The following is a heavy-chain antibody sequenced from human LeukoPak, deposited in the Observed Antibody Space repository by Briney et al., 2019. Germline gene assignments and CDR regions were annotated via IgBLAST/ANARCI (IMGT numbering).Heavy chain of an antibody. V-gene: IGHV3-33*01. D-gene: IGHD1-14*01. CDR1: GFTFGGYG. J-gene: IGHJ4*02. CDR2: IAYDGSRA. CDR3: TRYNNDHFDY. Sequence: QPGRSLRLSCAGSGFTFGGYGMHWFRQTPGKGLEWVAVIAYDGSRAFYADSVKGRFTISRDNSKNTMSVQMDDLRAEATAVYYCTRYNNDHFDYWGQGTLVTVSS.